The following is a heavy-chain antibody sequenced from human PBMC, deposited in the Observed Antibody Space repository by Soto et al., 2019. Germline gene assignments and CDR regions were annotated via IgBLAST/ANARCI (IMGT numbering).Heavy chain of an antibody. V-gene: IGHV3-74*01. Sequence: GGSLRLSCAASGFTFSSYWMHWVRQAPGKGLVWVSRINSDGSSTSYADSVKGRFTISRDNAKNTLYLQMNNLRAEDSAIYYCAITTSTVSYWFDPWGPGTQVTVSS. CDR3: AITTSTVSYWFDP. CDR2: INSDGSST. D-gene: IGHD4-4*01. CDR1: GFTFSSYW. J-gene: IGHJ5*02.